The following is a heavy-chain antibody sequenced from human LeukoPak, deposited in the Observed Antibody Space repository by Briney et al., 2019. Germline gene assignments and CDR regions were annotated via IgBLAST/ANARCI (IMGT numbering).Heavy chain of an antibody. CDR2: INWNGGST. V-gene: IGHV3-20*04. Sequence: GGSLRLSCAASGFTFDDYGMSWVRQAPGKGLEWVSGINWNGGSTGYADSVEGRFTIPRDNAKYSLYLQMNSLRAEDTALYYCARGLPIYYYYYMDVWGKGTTVTVSS. CDR1: GFTFDDYG. CDR3: ARGLPIYYYYYMDV. J-gene: IGHJ6*03. D-gene: IGHD2-2*01.